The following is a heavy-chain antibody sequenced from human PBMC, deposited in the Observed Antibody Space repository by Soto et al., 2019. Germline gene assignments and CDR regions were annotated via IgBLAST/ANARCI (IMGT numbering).Heavy chain of an antibody. CDR1: GITLTKAW. CDR2: IKSKADGGTT. J-gene: IGHJ4*02. CDR3: STDTGVGYCSGGNRYARVDY. D-gene: IGHD2-15*01. Sequence: GGSLRLSCGASGITLTKAWVQWVRQAPGKGLEWVGRIKSKADGGTTDFASPVKGRFTVSRDDSSNTVYLQMKSLKPEDSGVYYCSTDTGVGYCSGGNRYARVDYWGQGTLVTGSS. V-gene: IGHV3-15*07.